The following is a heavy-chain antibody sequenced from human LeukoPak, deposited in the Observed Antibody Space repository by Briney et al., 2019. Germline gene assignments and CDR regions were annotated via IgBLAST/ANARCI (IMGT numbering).Heavy chain of an antibody. J-gene: IGHJ4*02. V-gene: IGHV4-34*01. D-gene: IGHD3-16*02. CDR2: INHSGST. CDR1: GGSFGGYY. CDR3: ARTYYDYVWGTHRCTMFDY. Sequence: SETLSLTCAVYGGSFGGYYWSWIRQPPGKGLEWIGEINHSGSTNYKPSLESRVTISLDTSKNHLSLKLSSVTAADTAVYYCARTYYDYVWGTHRCTMFDYWGQGTLVTVSS.